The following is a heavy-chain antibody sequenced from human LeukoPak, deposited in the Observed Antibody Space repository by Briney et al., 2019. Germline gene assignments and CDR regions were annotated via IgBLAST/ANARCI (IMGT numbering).Heavy chain of an antibody. Sequence: GGSLRLSCAASGFTFSNYWMSWVRQAPGKGLEWVANIKEDGSEKYYVDSVKGRFTISRDNARNSLYLQMNSLRAEDTAVYYCASGRQLGYWGQGTLVAVSS. D-gene: IGHD6-13*01. V-gene: IGHV3-7*01. CDR1: GFTFSNYW. CDR3: ASGRQLGY. J-gene: IGHJ4*02. CDR2: IKEDGSEK.